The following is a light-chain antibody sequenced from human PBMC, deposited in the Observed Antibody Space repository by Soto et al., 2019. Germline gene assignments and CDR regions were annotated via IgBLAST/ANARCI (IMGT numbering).Light chain of an antibody. CDR1: QSVLYSSNNKNY. J-gene: IGKJ2*01. CDR3: QQYYSTPYT. Sequence: DIVMTQSPDSLAVSLGERATINCKSSQSVLYSSNNKNYLAWYQQKPGQPPKLLIYWASTRESGVPDRFSGSGSGTDFTLSISSLQCVDVSVYYCQQYYSTPYTFGQGTKLETK. CDR2: WAS. V-gene: IGKV4-1*01.